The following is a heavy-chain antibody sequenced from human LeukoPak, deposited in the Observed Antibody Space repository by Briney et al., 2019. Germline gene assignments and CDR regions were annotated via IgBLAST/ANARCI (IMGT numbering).Heavy chain of an antibody. V-gene: IGHV3-21*01. J-gene: IGHJ4*02. CDR2: ISSSSSYI. CDR3: ARGLKKYYYDSSGYYAFDY. Sequence: GGSLRLSCAASGFTFSSYSMNWVRQAPGKGLEWVSSISSSSSYIYYADSVKDRFTISRDNAKNSLYLQMNSLRAEDTAVYYCARGLKKYYYDSSGYYAFDYWGQGTLVTVSS. D-gene: IGHD3-22*01. CDR1: GFTFSSYS.